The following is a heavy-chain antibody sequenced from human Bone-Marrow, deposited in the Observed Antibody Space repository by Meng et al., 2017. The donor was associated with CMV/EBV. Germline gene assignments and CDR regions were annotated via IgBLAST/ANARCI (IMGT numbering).Heavy chain of an antibody. CDR1: GGSISSSNW. CDR2: IYHSGST. V-gene: IGHV4-4*02. J-gene: IGHJ6*02. CDR3: ARDFWSGYYDYYYYGMDV. Sequence: SETLSLTCAVSGGSISSSNWWSWVRQPPGKGLEWIGEIYHSGSTNYNPSLKSRVTISVDKSKNQFSLKLSSVTAADTAVYYCARDFWSGYYDYYYYGMDVWGQGTTVTVSS. D-gene: IGHD3-3*01.